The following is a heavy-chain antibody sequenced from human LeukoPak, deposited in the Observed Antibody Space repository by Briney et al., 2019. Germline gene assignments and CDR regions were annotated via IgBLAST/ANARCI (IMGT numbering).Heavy chain of an antibody. J-gene: IGHJ5*02. CDR2: FDPEDGET. D-gene: IGHD6-13*01. CDR1: GYTLTELS. CDR3: ARDFGQQQLVANWFDP. Sequence: GASVKVSCKVSGYTLTELSMHWVRQAPGKGLEWMGGFDPEDGETIYAQKFQGRVTMTEDTSTDTAYMELSSLRSEDTAVYYCARDFGQQQLVANWFDPWGQGTLVTVSS. V-gene: IGHV1-24*01.